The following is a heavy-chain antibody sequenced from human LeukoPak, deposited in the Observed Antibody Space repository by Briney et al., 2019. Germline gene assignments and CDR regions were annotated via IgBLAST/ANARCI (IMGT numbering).Heavy chain of an antibody. CDR3: AKDYLLYDY. CDR2: ISYDGSNK. CDR1: GFTFSSYG. Sequence: GGSLRLSCAASGFTFSSYGMHWVRQAPGKGLEWVAVISYDGSNKYYADSVKGRFTISRDNSKNTLYLQMNCLRAEDTAVYYCAKDYLLYDYWGQGTLVTVSS. V-gene: IGHV3-30*18. J-gene: IGHJ4*02.